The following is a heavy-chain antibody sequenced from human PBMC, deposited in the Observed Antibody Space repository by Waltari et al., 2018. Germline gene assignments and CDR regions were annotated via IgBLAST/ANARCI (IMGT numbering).Heavy chain of an antibody. CDR1: GFTFSIHW. V-gene: IGHV3-7*01. CDR3: ARGDPYGVGLTDF. D-gene: IGHD3-3*01. Sequence: EVQLVQSGGGLVQPGGSRRLSCATSGFTFSIHWMSWVRQAPGKGLEWVANIKQDGSGDQYVDSVKGRFTISRDNARNSLYLQMNSLRAEDTGVYYCARGDPYGVGLTDFWGQGTLVTVSS. CDR2: IKQDGSGD. J-gene: IGHJ4*02.